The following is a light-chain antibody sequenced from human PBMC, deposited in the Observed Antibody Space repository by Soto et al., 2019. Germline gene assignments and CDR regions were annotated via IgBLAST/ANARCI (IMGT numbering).Light chain of an antibody. CDR1: SSNLGSGFD. Sequence: QAVVTQPPSVSGAPGQRVTISCTGSSSNLGSGFDVQWYQQLPGTAPKLLIYYNDNRSSGVPDRFSGSKSGTSASLAITGLQADDEADYYCQSYDSSLSGHVVFGGGTKLTVL. CDR2: YND. J-gene: IGLJ2*01. CDR3: QSYDSSLSGHVV. V-gene: IGLV1-40*01.